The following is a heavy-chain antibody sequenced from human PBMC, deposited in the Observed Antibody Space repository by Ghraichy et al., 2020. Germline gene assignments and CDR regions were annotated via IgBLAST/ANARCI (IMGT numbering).Heavy chain of an antibody. V-gene: IGHV1-2*04. Sequence: ASVKVSCKASGYTFTGYYMHWVRQAPGQGLEWMGWINPNSGGTNYAQKFQGWVTMTRDTSISTAYMELSRLRSDDTAVYYCARADSSGYYPYYFDYWGQGTLVTVSS. CDR1: GYTFTGYY. CDR2: INPNSGGT. J-gene: IGHJ4*02. D-gene: IGHD3-22*01. CDR3: ARADSSGYYPYYFDY.